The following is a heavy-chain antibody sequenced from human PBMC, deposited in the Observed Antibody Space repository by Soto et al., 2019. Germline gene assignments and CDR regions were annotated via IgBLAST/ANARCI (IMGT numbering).Heavy chain of an antibody. CDR1: GFTCSSYG. CDR3: AKDPNYDFWSGSRYYYYYYGMDV. D-gene: IGHD3-3*01. J-gene: IGHJ6*02. CDR2: ISYDGSNK. Sequence: GGSLRLSCAASGFTCSSYGMHWVRQAPGKGLEWVAVISYDGSNKYYADSVKGRFTISRDNSKNTLYLQMNSLRAEDTAVYYCAKDPNYDFWSGSRYYYYYYGMDVWGQGTTVTVSS. V-gene: IGHV3-30*18.